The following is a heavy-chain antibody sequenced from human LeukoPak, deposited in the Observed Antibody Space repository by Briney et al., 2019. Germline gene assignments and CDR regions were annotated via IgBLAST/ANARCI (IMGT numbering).Heavy chain of an antibody. J-gene: IGHJ4*02. CDR1: GYTLTELS. CDR3: ATDLGVGAIRIDY. Sequence: ASVKVSCKVSGYTLTELSMHWVRRAPGKGLEWMGGFDPEDGETIYAQKFQGRVTMTEDTSTDTAYMELSSLRSEDTAVYYCATDLGVGAIRIDYWGQGTLVTVSS. CDR2: FDPEDGET. D-gene: IGHD1-26*01. V-gene: IGHV1-24*01.